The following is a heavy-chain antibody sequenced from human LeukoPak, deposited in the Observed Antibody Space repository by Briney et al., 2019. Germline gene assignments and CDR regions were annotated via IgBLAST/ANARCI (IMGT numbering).Heavy chain of an antibody. CDR2: ISAYNGNT. V-gene: IGHV1-18*01. CDR3: AADLPYSNYGPLDF. CDR1: GYTFTSYG. Sequence: VASVKVSCKASGYTFTSYGISWVRQAPGQGLEWMGWISAYNGNTNYAQKLQGRVTMTTDTSTSTAYMELRSLRSDDTAVYYCAADLPYSNYGPLDFWGQGTLVTVSS. D-gene: IGHD4-11*01. J-gene: IGHJ4*02.